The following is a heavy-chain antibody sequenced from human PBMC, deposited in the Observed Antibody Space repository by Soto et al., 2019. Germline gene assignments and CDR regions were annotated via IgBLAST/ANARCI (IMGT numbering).Heavy chain of an antibody. Sequence: PGGSLRLSCSVSGFTFSVYAMHWVRQAPGKGLEYVSSISSNGGPTYYAASVRGRFIISRDNSKNTLYLQMGSLRAEDTAVYYCVKDRWIDYWGQGILVTVSS. J-gene: IGHJ4*02. D-gene: IGHD2-15*01. V-gene: IGHV3-64D*06. CDR2: ISSNGGPT. CDR3: VKDRWIDY. CDR1: GFTFSVYA.